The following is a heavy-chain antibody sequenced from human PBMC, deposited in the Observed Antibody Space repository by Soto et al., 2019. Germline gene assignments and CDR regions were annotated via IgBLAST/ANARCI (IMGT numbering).Heavy chain of an antibody. D-gene: IGHD3-3*01. J-gene: IGHJ4*02. Sequence: ASVKVSCKASGYTFTSYGISWVRQAPGQGLEWMGWISAYNGNTNYAQKLQGRVTMTTDTSTSTAYMELRSLRSDDTAVYYCARTTSTIILFPSPPDDWGPGTLVTVSS. CDR1: GYTFTSYG. CDR3: ARTTSTIILFPSPPDD. V-gene: IGHV1-18*01. CDR2: ISAYNGNT.